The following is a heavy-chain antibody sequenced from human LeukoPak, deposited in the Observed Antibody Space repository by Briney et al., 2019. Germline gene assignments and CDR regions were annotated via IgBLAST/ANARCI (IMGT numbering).Heavy chain of an antibody. CDR1: GFTFSSHW. CDR3: ARRDCSGGSCYGIDY. V-gene: IGHV3-7*01. CDR2: INQDGSEK. D-gene: IGHD2-15*01. Sequence: GGPLRLSCAASGFTFSSHWMSWVRQAPGKGLEWVANINQDGSEKYYVDSVKGRFTISRDNAKNSLYLQMNSLRAEDTAVYYCARRDCSGGSCYGIDYWGQGTLVTVSS. J-gene: IGHJ4*02.